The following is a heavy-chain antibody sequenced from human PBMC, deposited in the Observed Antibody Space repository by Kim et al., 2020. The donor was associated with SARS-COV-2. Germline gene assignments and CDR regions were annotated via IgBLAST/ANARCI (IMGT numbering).Heavy chain of an antibody. CDR2: ISSSSSYI. Sequence: GGSLRLSCAASGFTFSSYSMNWVRQAPGKGLEWVSSISSSSSYIYYADSVKGRFTISRDNAKNSLYLQMNSLRAEDTAVYYCARDQPYYYGSGSYPPPYYYGMDVWGQGTTVTVSS. V-gene: IGHV3-21*01. CDR1: GFTFSSYS. D-gene: IGHD3-10*01. J-gene: IGHJ6*02. CDR3: ARDQPYYYGSGSYPPPYYYGMDV.